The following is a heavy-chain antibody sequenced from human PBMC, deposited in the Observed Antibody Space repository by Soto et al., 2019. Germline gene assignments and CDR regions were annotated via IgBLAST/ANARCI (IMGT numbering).Heavy chain of an antibody. CDR1: GGSFSGYY. J-gene: IGHJ4*02. CDR2: INHSGST. Sequence: PSETLSLTCAVYGGSFSGYYWIWIRQPPGKGLEWIGEINHSGSTNYNPSLKSRVTISVDTSKNQFSLKLSSVTAADTAVYYCARESWNDYVWGSYRYPVGFDYWGQGTLVTVSS. CDR3: ARESWNDYVWGSYRYPVGFDY. D-gene: IGHD3-16*02. V-gene: IGHV4-34*01.